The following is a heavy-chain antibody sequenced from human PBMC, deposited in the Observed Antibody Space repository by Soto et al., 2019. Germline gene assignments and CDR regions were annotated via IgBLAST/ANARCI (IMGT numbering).Heavy chain of an antibody. CDR1: GYTFITYG. V-gene: IGHV1-18*01. J-gene: IGHJ4*02. CDR3: TRGPTHYSDKSGDYSLDY. Sequence: QVQLVQSGAEVKEPGASVKVSCKASGYTFITYGMSWVRQAPGQGLDWMGWISTYNGDTKYADRLQGRVTMTTDTTKGTAHMKLRSQRSDATALCYCTRGPTHYSDKSGDYSLDYWGQGTLVTVSS. D-gene: IGHD3-22*01. CDR2: ISTYNGDT.